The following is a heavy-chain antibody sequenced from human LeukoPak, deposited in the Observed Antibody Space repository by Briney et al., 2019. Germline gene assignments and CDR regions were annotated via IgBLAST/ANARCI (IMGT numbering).Heavy chain of an antibody. CDR3: CGSSLAGSDGMDA. J-gene: IGHJ6*02. CDR1: GYTFTGYY. D-gene: IGHD6-19*01. CDR2: INPNSGGT. Sequence: ASVEVSCKASGYTFTGYYMHWVRQAPGQGLEWMGWINPNSGGTNYAQKFQGRVTMTRDTSISTAYMELSRLRSDDTAVYYCCGSSLAGSDGMDAWGQGTTVTVSS. V-gene: IGHV1-2*02.